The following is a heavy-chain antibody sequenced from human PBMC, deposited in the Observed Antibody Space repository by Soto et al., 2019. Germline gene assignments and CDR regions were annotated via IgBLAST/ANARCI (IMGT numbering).Heavy chain of an antibody. CDR3: ARDQHKSVYGDYDIGDY. V-gene: IGHV3-66*01. CDR1: GFTVSSNY. CDR2: IYSGGST. J-gene: IGHJ4*02. Sequence: EVQLVESGGGLVQPGGSLRLSCAASGFTVSSNYMSWVRQAPGKGLEWVSVIYSGGSTYYADSVKGRFTISRDNSKNTLYLQMNSLRAEDTAVYYCARDQHKSVYGDYDIGDYWGQGTLVTVSS. D-gene: IGHD4-17*01.